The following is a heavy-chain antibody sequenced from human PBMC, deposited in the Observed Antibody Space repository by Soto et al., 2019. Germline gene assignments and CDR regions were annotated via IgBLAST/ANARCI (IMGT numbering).Heavy chain of an antibody. V-gene: IGHV1-18*01. J-gene: IGHJ6*03. CDR1: GYTFTSYG. CDR2: INANNGNT. CDR3: ARGPYCTNGVCYTGYYYYMDV. D-gene: IGHD2-8*01. Sequence: ASVKVSCKASGYTFTSYGISWVRQAPGQGLEWMGWINANNGNTNYAQKFQGRVTMTRDTSISTAYMELSRLRSDDTAVYYCARGPYCTNGVCYTGYYYYMDVWGKGTTVTVSS.